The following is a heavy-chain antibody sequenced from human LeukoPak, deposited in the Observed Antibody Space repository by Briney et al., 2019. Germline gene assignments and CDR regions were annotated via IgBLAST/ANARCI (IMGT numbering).Heavy chain of an antibody. V-gene: IGHV4-39*07. D-gene: IGHD3-3*01. Sequence: SETLSLTCTVSGVSISTNTYYWGWIRQPPGKGLEWIGSIDYSGSTYYNPSLESRVTISVDTSKNQFSLKLNSVTAADTAVYYCARDSYDFWSGYSDAFDIWGQGTMVTVSS. CDR1: GVSISTNTYY. CDR3: ARDSYDFWSGYSDAFDI. J-gene: IGHJ3*02. CDR2: IDYSGST.